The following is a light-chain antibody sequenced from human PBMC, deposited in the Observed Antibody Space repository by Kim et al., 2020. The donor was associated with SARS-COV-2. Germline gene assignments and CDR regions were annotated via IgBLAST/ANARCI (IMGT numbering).Light chain of an antibody. CDR2: EAS. V-gene: IGKV1-33*01. Sequence: ASVGDRVTITCQASQDIRNSLNWDQHKPGKGPKLLISEASNLETGVPSRFSASGTGTHFTFLISSLQPEDFATYYCQQDDDLPITFGQGTRLEIK. J-gene: IGKJ5*01. CDR1: QDIRNS. CDR3: QQDDDLPIT.